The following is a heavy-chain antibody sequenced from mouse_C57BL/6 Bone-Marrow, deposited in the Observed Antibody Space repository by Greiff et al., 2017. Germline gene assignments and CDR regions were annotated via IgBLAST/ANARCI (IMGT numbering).Heavy chain of an antibody. Sequence: VQLQQPGAELVKPGASVKMSCKASGYTFTSYWITWVKQRPGQGLEWIGDIYPGSGSTNYNEKFKSKATLTVDTSSSTAYMQLSSLTSEDAAVYYCAIITTVVATDYWGQGTTLTVSS. CDR1: GYTFTSYW. J-gene: IGHJ2*01. V-gene: IGHV1-55*01. CDR3: AIITTVVATDY. CDR2: IYPGSGST. D-gene: IGHD1-1*01.